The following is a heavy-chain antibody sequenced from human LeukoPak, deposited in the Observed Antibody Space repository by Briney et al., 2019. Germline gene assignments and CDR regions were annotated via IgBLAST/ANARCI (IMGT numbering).Heavy chain of an antibody. CDR2: IYYSGST. Sequence: SETLSLTCTVSGGSISSGGYYWSWIRQHPGKGLEWIGYIYYSGSTYYNPSLKSRVTISVDTSKNQFSLKLSSVTAADTAVYYCARDSDTMVRGAFDIWGQGTMVTVSS. CDR3: ARDSDTMVRGAFDI. V-gene: IGHV4-31*03. D-gene: IGHD3-10*01. CDR1: GGSISSGGYY. J-gene: IGHJ3*02.